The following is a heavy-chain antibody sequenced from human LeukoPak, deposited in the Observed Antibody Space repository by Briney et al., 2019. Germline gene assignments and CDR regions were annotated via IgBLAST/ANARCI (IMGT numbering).Heavy chain of an antibody. CDR3: ARTYCGGDCHFFYYNYYMDV. Sequence: SETLSPTCTVSGYSIRSGYYWGWIRQPPGKGPEWIGSIFRDGTAYYNPSLKSRVSISVDTSRNQFFLNLRSVTAADTAVYFCARTYCGGDCHFFYYNYYMDVWGKGTTVTVSS. V-gene: IGHV4-38-2*02. J-gene: IGHJ6*03. D-gene: IGHD2-21*02. CDR1: GYSIRSGYY. CDR2: IFRDGTA.